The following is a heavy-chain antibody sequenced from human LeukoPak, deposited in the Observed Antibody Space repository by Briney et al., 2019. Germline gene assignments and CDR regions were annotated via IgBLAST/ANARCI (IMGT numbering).Heavy chain of an antibody. CDR2: INHSGST. Sequence: PSETLSLTCAVYGGSFSGYYWSWIRQPPGKGLEWIGEINHSGSTDYNPSLKSRVTISVDTSKNQFSLNLISVTAADTAVYYCARSPQGTATTANWLDPWGQGTLVTVSS. D-gene: IGHD4-17*01. J-gene: IGHJ5*02. CDR1: GGSFSGYY. CDR3: ARSPQGTATTANWLDP. V-gene: IGHV4-34*01.